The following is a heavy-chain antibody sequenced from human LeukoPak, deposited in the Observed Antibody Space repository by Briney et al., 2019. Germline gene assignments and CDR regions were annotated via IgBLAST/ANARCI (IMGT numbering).Heavy chain of an antibody. Sequence: PGRSLRLSCAASGFIFSTYSMNWVRQAPGKGLEWVSYISSSANTIYYADSVKGRFTISRDNAKSSLFLQMSSLRAEDTAVYYCVRASHVVVVTGIPQGYYYYMDVWGKGTTVTVSS. CDR3: VRASHVVVVTGIPQGYYYYMDV. CDR2: ISSSANTI. CDR1: GFIFSTYS. V-gene: IGHV3-48*01. D-gene: IGHD2-21*02. J-gene: IGHJ6*03.